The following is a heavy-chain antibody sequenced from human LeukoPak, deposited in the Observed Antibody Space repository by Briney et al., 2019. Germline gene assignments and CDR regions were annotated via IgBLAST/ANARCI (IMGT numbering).Heavy chain of an antibody. CDR1: GFIFSDYY. V-gene: IGHV3-11*01. D-gene: IGHD1-1*01. CDR3: ARGMEDYYYYYMDV. CDR2: ITDSGTKI. J-gene: IGHJ6*03. Sequence: GGSLRLSCAASGFIFSDYYMGWIRQAPGRGLEWVSYITDSGTKIYYTDSVKGRFTISRDNAKNSLYLQMNSLRAEDTALYYCARGMEDYYYYYMDVWGKGTTVTVSS.